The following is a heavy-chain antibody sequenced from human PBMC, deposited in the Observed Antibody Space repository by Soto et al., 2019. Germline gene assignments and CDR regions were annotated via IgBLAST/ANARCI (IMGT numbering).Heavy chain of an antibody. CDR1: GFTFSTYS. CDR2: ISGSGGST. Sequence: EVQLLESGGGLVQPGGSLRISCAASGFTFSTYSMTWVRQAPGKGLEWVSTISGSGGSTYYIDSVKGRFTISRDNSKNPLYLQMNSLRAEDPAIYYCAKDWTSIWGQGTMVAVSS. V-gene: IGHV3-23*01. CDR3: AKDWTSI. D-gene: IGHD3-3*01. J-gene: IGHJ3*02.